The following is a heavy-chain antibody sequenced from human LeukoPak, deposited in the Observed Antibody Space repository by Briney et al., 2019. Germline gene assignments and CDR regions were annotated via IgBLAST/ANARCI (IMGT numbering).Heavy chain of an antibody. V-gene: IGHV4-61*02. CDR3: ARVYRRNGLNFDGFDI. Sequence: SETLSLTCIVSSGSINSDGYYWSWIRQPAGKGLEWIGRVYSSGSANYSPSLNNRVSISIDTSKNQFSLRLNSVTAAGTAVYYCARVYRRNGLNFDGFDIWGQGTMVTVS. CDR1: SGSINSDGYY. CDR2: VYSSGSA. D-gene: IGHD5-24*01. J-gene: IGHJ3*02.